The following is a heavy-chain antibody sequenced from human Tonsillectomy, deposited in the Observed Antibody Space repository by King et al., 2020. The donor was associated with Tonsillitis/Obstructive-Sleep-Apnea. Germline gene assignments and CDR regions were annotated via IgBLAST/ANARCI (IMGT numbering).Heavy chain of an antibody. Sequence: VQLQQWGAGLLKPSETLSLTCAVYGGSFSGYYWSWIRQPPGKGLEWIGEINHSGSTNYNPSLKSRVTISVDTSKNQLSLKLSSVTAAETAVYYCVRETYDNDSSGGYYYYYYLDDWGKGTTVTVSS. CDR1: GGSFSGYY. CDR2: INHSGST. V-gene: IGHV4-34*01. D-gene: IGHD3-22*01. CDR3: VRETYDNDSSGGYYYYYYLDD. J-gene: IGHJ6*03.